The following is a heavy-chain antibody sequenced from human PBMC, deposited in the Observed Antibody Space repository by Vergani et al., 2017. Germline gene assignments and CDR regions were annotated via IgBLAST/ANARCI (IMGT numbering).Heavy chain of an antibody. V-gene: IGHV3-30-3*01. J-gene: IGHJ6*02. CDR1: GFTFSSYA. D-gene: IGHD6-19*01. CDR2: ISYDGSNK. CDR3: ARGREARWQWLVVYYYYGMDV. Sequence: QVQLVESGGGVVQPGRSLRLSCAASGFTFSSYAMHWVRQAPGKGLEWVAVISYDGSNKYYADSVKGRFTISRDNSKNTLYLQMNSLRAEDTAVYYCARGREARWQWLVVYYYYGMDVWGQGTTVTVSS.